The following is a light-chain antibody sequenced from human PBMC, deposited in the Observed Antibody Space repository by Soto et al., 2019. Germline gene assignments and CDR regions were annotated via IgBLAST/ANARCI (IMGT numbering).Light chain of an antibody. CDR2: DAP. CDR1: QSISGW. J-gene: IGKJ1*01. V-gene: IGKV1-5*01. CDR3: QHYDSYPWA. Sequence: DIQMTQSPSSLSASVGDSVTITCRASQSISGWLAWYQQKPGEAPKVLIYDAPSLESGVPSRFSGSGSGTEFTLTISSLQPDDFATYYCQHYDSYPWAFGQGTKVEIK.